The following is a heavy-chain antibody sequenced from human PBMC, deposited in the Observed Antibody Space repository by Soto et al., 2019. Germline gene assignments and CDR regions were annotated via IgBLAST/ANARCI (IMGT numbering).Heavy chain of an antibody. Sequence: QVQLQESGPGLVKPSETLSLTCSVSGASISGNYWSWIRQTPGKGLEWIGYTSDRGSTNYNPSLNSRVSISVDRSNNQPSLQLDSVTAADTAVYYCARLGVGQCPMVSCDYFDYWGQGAPVTVSS. CDR2: TSDRGST. V-gene: IGHV4-59*08. CDR1: GASISGNY. J-gene: IGHJ4*02. CDR3: ARLGVGQCPMVSCDYFDY. D-gene: IGHD5-18*01.